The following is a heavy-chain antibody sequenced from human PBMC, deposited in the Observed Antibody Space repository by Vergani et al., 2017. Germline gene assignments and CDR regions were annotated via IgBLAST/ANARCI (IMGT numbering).Heavy chain of an antibody. CDR1: GYSISSGYY. D-gene: IGHD2-15*01. CDR3: VRDPWESGGPYSGC. Sequence: QLHLQESGPRLVKPSETLSLTCTVSGYSISSGYYWGWIRQPPGKGLEWIGSISHSGYTFYSPSLKSRVSMSVDTSKNQFSLRVNSVTAADTAVYYCVRDPWESGGPYSGCWGRGTLVSVSS. V-gene: IGHV4-38-2*02. CDR2: ISHSGYT. J-gene: IGHJ4*02.